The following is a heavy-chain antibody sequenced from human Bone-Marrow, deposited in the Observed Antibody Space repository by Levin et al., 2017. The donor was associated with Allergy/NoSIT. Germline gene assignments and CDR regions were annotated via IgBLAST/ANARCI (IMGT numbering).Heavy chain of an antibody. CDR3: ARDQFSGAAGTYFGIDF. J-gene: IGHJ4*02. D-gene: IGHD6-13*01. CDR1: GFTFRSHG. Sequence: GGSLRISCAASGFTFRSHGIHWVRQAPGKGLEWVTVISYDGGNQYYGDSLKGRVTISRDNSKDTVYLQIDSLRPEDTAVYYCARDQFSGAAGTYFGIDFWGQGTLVTVSS. CDR2: ISYDGGNQ. V-gene: IGHV3-30*03.